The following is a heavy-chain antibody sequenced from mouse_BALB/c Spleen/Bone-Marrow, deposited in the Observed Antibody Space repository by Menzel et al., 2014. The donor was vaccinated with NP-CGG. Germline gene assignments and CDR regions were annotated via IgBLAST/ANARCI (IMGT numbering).Heavy chain of an antibody. V-gene: IGHV5-9-1*01. CDR3: TRQGDYRDAMDY. J-gene: IGHJ4*01. D-gene: IGHD2-12*01. Sequence: EVMLVESGGGLVKPGRSLYLSCAASGFTFSNYAMSWVRQTPEKGLEWVATFSSGGGYSYYPDTLKGRFTISRDNAKNILYLRMSSLRTEDTAMYYCTRQGDYRDAMDYWGQGTSVTVSS. CDR1: GFTFSNYA. CDR2: FSSGGGYS.